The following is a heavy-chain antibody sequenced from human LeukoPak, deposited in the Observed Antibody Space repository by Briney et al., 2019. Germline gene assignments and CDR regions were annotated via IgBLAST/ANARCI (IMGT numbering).Heavy chain of an antibody. Sequence: GRSLRLSCAASGFTFRSYGMYWVRQAPGKGLEWVAVISFDGSNTYYEDSVKGRFTISRDNSKNTLNLQMNSLRAEDTAVYYCAKDLISGTTNYYYGMDVWGQGTTVTVSS. D-gene: IGHD1-20*01. CDR3: AKDLISGTTNYYYGMDV. V-gene: IGHV3-30*18. CDR1: GFTFRSYG. CDR2: ISFDGSNT. J-gene: IGHJ6*02.